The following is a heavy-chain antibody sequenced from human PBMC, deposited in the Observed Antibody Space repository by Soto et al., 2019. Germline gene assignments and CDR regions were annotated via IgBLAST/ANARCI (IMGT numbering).Heavy chain of an antibody. CDR3: ARSDYGDVFDY. CDR2: IYYSGST. Sequence: QVQLQESGPGLVKPSETLSLTCTVSGGSISSYYWSWIRQPPGKGLEWIGYIYYSGSTNYNPSLKSRVTISVDTCKNQFSLKLSSVTAADTAVYYCARSDYGDVFDYWGQGTLVTVSS. J-gene: IGHJ4*02. CDR1: GGSISSYY. D-gene: IGHD4-17*01. V-gene: IGHV4-59*08.